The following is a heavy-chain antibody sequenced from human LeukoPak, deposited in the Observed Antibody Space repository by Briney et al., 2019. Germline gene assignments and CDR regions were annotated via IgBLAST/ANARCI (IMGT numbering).Heavy chain of an antibody. CDR3: ARVVPGTTWVGTYFDN. CDR1: GYTFTNYY. D-gene: IGHD2-21*02. J-gene: IGHJ4*02. Sequence: ASVKVSCKASGYTFTNYYMHRVRQAPGQGLEWMGIINPSGGSTSNAQKFQGRVTMTRDTSTSTVYMELSSLRSEDTAVYYCARVVPGTTWVGTYFDNWGQGTLVTVSS. CDR2: INPSGGST. V-gene: IGHV1-46*01.